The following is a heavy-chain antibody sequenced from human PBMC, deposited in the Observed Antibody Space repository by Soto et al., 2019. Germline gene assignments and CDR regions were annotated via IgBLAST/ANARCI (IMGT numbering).Heavy chain of an antibody. J-gene: IGHJ5*02. CDR1: GYTFTDHY. Sequence: ASVKVSCKTSGYTFTDHYIHWVRQAPGQGLEWMGWINVKNGDTKYAQRFQDSVIMTRDTSIATTHWEMTRLTSDDTAVYHCAGGTGSSWFDTWGQGTQVTVSS. CDR2: INVKNGDT. CDR3: AGGTGSSWFDT. V-gene: IGHV1-2*02. D-gene: IGHD3-10*01.